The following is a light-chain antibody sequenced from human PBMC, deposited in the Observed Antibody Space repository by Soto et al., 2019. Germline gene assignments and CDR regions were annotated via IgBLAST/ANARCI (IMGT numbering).Light chain of an antibody. Sequence: EIVLTQSPDTLSLSPGERATLSCRASQSVRSSFAWYQQKPGQAPRLLSYDASNRATGIPARFSGSGSGTDFTLTISSLEPEDVAVYYCQQRSNWPPEVTVGAGTKVDIK. CDR3: QQRSNWPPEVT. J-gene: IGKJ3*01. CDR1: QSVRSS. CDR2: DAS. V-gene: IGKV3-11*01.